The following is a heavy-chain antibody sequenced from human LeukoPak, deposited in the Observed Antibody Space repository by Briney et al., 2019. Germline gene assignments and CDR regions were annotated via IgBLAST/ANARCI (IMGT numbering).Heavy chain of an antibody. CDR3: ATTGDFWSGYFPNNWFDP. D-gene: IGHD3-3*01. Sequence: GASVKVSCKASGYTFTGYYMHWVRQAPGQGLEWMGWINPNSGGTNYAQKFQGRVTMTRDTSISTAYMELSRLRSDDTAVYYCATTGDFWSGYFPNNWFDPWGQGTLVTVSS. V-gene: IGHV1-2*02. CDR2: INPNSGGT. CDR1: GYTFTGYY. J-gene: IGHJ5*02.